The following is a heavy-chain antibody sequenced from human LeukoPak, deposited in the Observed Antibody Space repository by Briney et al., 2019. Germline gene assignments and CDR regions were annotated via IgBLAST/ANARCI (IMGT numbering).Heavy chain of an antibody. Sequence: SQTLSLTCTVSGGSISSGGYYWSWIHQHPGKGLEWIGYIYYSGSTYYNPSLKSRVTISVDASKNRFSLKLSPVTAADTAVYYCSRASEAGGWFDPWGQGTLVTVSS. V-gene: IGHV4-31*03. CDR1: GGSISSGGYY. CDR2: IYYSGST. CDR3: SRASEAGGWFDP. D-gene: IGHD1-26*01. J-gene: IGHJ5*02.